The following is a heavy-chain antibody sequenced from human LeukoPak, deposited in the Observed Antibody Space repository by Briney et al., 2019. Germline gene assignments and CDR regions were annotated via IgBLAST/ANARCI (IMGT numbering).Heavy chain of an antibody. D-gene: IGHD5-18*01. V-gene: IGHV1-8*01. Sequence: ASVKVSCKASGYTFTSYDVNWERQATGQGLEWMGWMNPNSGNTGYAQKFQGRVTVTRNTSISTAYMELSSLRSEDTAVYYCARGSYGYTSWFDPWGQGTLVTVSS. CDR3: ARGSYGYTSWFDP. CDR1: GYTFTSYD. CDR2: MNPNSGNT. J-gene: IGHJ5*02.